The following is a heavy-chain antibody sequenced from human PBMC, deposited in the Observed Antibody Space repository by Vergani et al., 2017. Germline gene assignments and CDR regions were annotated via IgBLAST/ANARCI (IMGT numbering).Heavy chain of an antibody. J-gene: IGHJ5*02. CDR1: GYTFTGYY. CDR2: MNPKSGNT. V-gene: IGHV1-8*02. Sequence: VQLVQSGAEVRKPGASVKVSCKASGYTFTGYYMHWVRLATGQGLEWMGWMNPKSGNTAYAAKFQGRITMTRDSSTDTAYMEMKSLRSEDTAIYFCARGVLDSKYRHNWFGPWGQGTVVTVSS. D-gene: IGHD3/OR15-3a*01. CDR3: ARGVLDSKYRHNWFGP.